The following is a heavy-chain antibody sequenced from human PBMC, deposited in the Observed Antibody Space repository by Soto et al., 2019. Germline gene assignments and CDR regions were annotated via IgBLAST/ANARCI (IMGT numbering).Heavy chain of an antibody. J-gene: IGHJ6*02. CDR1: GGSISSYY. D-gene: IGHD5-12*01. CDR2: IYYSGST. CDR3: ARARRDGYIFYYYGMDV. Sequence: PSETLSLTCTVSGGSISSYYWSWIRQPPGKGLEWIGYIYYSGSTNYNPSLKSRVTISVDTSKNQFSLKLSSVTAADTAVYYCARARRDGYIFYYYGMDVWGQGTTVTVSS. V-gene: IGHV4-59*01.